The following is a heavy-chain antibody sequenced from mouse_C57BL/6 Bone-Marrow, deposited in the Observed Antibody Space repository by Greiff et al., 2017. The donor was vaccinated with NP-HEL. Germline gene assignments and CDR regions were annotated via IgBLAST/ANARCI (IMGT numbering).Heavy chain of an antibody. D-gene: IGHD1-1*01. J-gene: IGHJ1*03. CDR3: APTVVAQWYFDV. CDR1: GFNIKDYY. CDR2: IDPEDGET. V-gene: IGHV14-2*01. Sequence: VHVKQSGAELVKPGASVKLSCTASGFNIKDYYMHWVKQRTEQGLEWIGRIDPEDGETKYAPKFQGKATITADTSSNTAYLQLSSLTSEDTAVYYCAPTVVAQWYFDVWGTGTTVTVSS.